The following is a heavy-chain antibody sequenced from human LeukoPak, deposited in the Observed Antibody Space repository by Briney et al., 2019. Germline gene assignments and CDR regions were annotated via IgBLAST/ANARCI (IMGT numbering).Heavy chain of an antibody. CDR1: GGTFSSYA. V-gene: IGHV1-69*06. Sequence: ASVKVSCKASGGTFSSYAISWVRQAPGQGLEWMGGIIPIFGTSNYAQKFQGRVTITADKSTSTAYMELSSLRSEDTAVYYCAITLGGFSFDYWGQGTLVTVSS. J-gene: IGHJ4*02. CDR2: IIPIFGTS. D-gene: IGHD3-16*01. CDR3: AITLGGFSFDY.